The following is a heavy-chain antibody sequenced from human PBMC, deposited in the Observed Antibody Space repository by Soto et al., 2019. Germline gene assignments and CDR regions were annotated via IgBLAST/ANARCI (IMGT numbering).Heavy chain of an antibody. CDR1: GFRFRTRA. CDR3: TTHEEGAPWAGGFDS. V-gene: IGHV3-23*01. Sequence: PGGSLRLSCAASGFRFRTRAMSWVRQAPGKGLEWVASIRPGGDSTYYADSVKGRFAVSGDNSNVTLYLQMDSLRVEDTAIYYCTTHEEGAPWAGGFDSWGQGTLVTVS. CDR2: IRPGGDST. D-gene: IGHD1-26*01. J-gene: IGHJ5*01.